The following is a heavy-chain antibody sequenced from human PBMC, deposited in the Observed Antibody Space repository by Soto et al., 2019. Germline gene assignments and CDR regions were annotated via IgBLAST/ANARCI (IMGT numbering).Heavy chain of an antibody. CDR3: AREDDGGDRDYYGLDV. CDR2: IHYSGSI. CDR1: GGSISSDHYH. D-gene: IGHD2-21*02. V-gene: IGHV4-30-4*01. Sequence: QVQLQESGPGLVRPSQTLSLTCTVSGGSISSDHYHWTWIRQPPGKGLEWIGYIHYSGSIYYNPSLQSRVTMSVDTSKNLFSLKLSSVTAADTAVYFCAREDDGGDRDYYGLDVWCQGTTVTVSS. J-gene: IGHJ6*02.